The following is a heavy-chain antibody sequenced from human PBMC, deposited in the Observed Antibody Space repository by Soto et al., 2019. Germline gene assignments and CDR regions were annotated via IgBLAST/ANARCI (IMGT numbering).Heavy chain of an antibody. D-gene: IGHD2-2*01. V-gene: IGHV4-59*08. CDR3: ASSNIVVVPAAPYYYYYMDV. Sequence: PSETLSLTCTVSGGSISSYYWSWIRQPPGKGLEWIGYIYYSGSTNYNPSLKSRVTISVDTSKNQFSLKLSSVTAADTAVYYCASSNIVVVPAAPYYYYYMDVWGKGTTVTVSS. J-gene: IGHJ6*03. CDR2: IYYSGST. CDR1: GGSISSYY.